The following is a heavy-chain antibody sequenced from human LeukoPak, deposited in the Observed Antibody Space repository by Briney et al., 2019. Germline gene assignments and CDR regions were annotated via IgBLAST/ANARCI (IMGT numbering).Heavy chain of an antibody. CDR2: IWNDGNNR. V-gene: IGHV3-33*01. D-gene: IGHD2-2*01. J-gene: IGHJ4*02. CDR1: GFSFSSYG. Sequence: GGSLRLSCAASGFSFSSYGMHWVRQAPGQGLEWVAVIWNDGNNRYYVDSVKSRFTISRDNSKNTLYLQMNSLSTEDTAVYYCARDYCSSTSCLFDYWGQGTLVTVSS. CDR3: ARDYCSSTSCLFDY.